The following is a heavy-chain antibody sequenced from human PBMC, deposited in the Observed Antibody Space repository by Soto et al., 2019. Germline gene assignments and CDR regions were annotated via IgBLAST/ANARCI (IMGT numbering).Heavy chain of an antibody. V-gene: IGHV4-39*01. D-gene: IGHD2-15*01. CDR1: GDSINSSPYY. CDR2: IYSSGTT. Sequence: SETLSLTCTVSGDSINSSPYYWGWIRQPPGKGLEWIGNIYSSGTTYYNSSLETRVTISLDTSRSQFSLKLNSVTAADTAVYYCARRPLGYCSGGSCYRPYYFDYWGQGILVTVSS. J-gene: IGHJ4*02. CDR3: ARRPLGYCSGGSCYRPYYFDY.